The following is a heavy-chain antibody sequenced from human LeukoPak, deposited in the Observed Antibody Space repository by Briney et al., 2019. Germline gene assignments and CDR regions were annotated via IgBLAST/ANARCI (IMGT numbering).Heavy chain of an antibody. CDR3: ARDEGSGYDSLDY. CDR2: ISVYNGNT. D-gene: IGHD5-12*01. CDR1: GYTFSNYG. V-gene: IGHV1-18*01. Sequence: ASVKVSCKASGYTFSNYGFSWVRQAPEQGLEWMGWISVYNGNTNYAQKFQGRVTMTTDTSTRTAFMELRSLRSDDTAVYFCARDEGSGYDSLDYWGQGTLVTVSS. J-gene: IGHJ4*02.